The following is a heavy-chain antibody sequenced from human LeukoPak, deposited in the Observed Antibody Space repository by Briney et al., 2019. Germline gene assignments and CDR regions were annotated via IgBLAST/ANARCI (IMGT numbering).Heavy chain of an antibody. CDR2: INPSGGST. J-gene: IGHJ5*02. Sequence: ASVKVSCKASGYTFTGYYVYWVRQAPGQGLEWMGIINPSGGSTSYAQKFQGRVTMTRDTSTSTVYMELSSLRSEDTAVYYCARDRRVCTSCRSGWFDPWGQGTLVTVSS. CDR1: GYTFTGYY. V-gene: IGHV1-46*01. D-gene: IGHD2-2*01. CDR3: ARDRRVCTSCRSGWFDP.